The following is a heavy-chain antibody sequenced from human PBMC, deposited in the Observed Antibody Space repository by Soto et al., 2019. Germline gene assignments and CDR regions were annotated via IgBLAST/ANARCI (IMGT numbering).Heavy chain of an antibody. J-gene: IGHJ6*02. CDR3: ARVTPGNNLYYFSGLDF. CDR1: GFTFSAYH. CDR2: ISYEGSNT. D-gene: IGHD1-1*01. Sequence: GGSLRLSCAASGFTFSAYHMSWIRQAPGKGLEWVALISYEGSNTYYADSVRGRFTISRDNSKNTLYLQMNTLRPEDTGVYYCARVTPGNNLYYFSGLDFWGQGTSVTVSS. V-gene: IGHV3-30-3*01.